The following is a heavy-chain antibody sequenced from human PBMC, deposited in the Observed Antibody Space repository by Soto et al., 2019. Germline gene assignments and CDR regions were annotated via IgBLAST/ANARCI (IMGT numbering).Heavy chain of an antibody. CDR2: IIPIFGTA. CDR1: GGTFSSYA. J-gene: IGHJ5*02. CDR3: ARGCGGDCYSPVHNWFDP. D-gene: IGHD2-21*02. Sequence: GASVKVSCKASGGTFSSYAISWVRQAPGQGLEWMGGIIPIFGTANYAQKFQGRVTITTDESTSTAYMELSSLRSEDTAVYYCARGCGGDCYSPVHNWFDPWGQGTLVTVSS. V-gene: IGHV1-69*05.